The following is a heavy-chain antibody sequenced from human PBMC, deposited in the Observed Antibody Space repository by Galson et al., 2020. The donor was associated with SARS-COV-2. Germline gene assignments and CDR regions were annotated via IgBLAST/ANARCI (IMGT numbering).Heavy chain of an antibody. Sequence: ETSETLSLTCTVSVGSISSSSYYWCGIRQPPGKGLAWIGSLYYSGSTHYNPSLKSRVTISVDTSKNQFSLKLSSVTAADTAVYYCARHRIYCSGGSCYSFWFVPWGQGTLVTVSS. V-gene: IGHV4-39*01. CDR2: LYYSGST. D-gene: IGHD2-15*01. CDR1: VGSISSSSYY. J-gene: IGHJ5*02. CDR3: ARHRIYCSGGSCYSFWFVP.